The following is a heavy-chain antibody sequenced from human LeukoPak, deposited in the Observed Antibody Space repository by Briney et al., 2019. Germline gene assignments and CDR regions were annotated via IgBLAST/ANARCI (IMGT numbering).Heavy chain of an antibody. V-gene: IGHV4-61*05. D-gene: IGHD5-12*01. Sequence: SETLSLTCTVSGGSISITSYYWGWIRQPPGKGLEWIGYIYKSGSTSYNPSLESRVTMSVDTSKNRFSLKLSSVTAADTAVYYCARISFQTRGYSGYDTYYFDYWGQGTLVTVSS. CDR1: GGSISITSYY. CDR2: IYKSGST. J-gene: IGHJ4*02. CDR3: ARISFQTRGYSGYDTYYFDY.